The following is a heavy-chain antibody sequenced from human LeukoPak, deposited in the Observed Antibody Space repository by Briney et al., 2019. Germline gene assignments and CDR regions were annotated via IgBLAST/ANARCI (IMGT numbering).Heavy chain of an antibody. Sequence: GGSLRLSCAASGFTVSSNYMSWVRQAPGKGLEWVSVIYSGGSTYYADSVKGRFTISRDNSKNTLYLQMNSLRAEDTAVYYCARVHDFWSGYTFYYYYYMDVWGKGTTVTASS. CDR3: ARVHDFWSGYTFYYYYYMDV. D-gene: IGHD3-3*01. CDR2: IYSGGST. J-gene: IGHJ6*03. V-gene: IGHV3-53*01. CDR1: GFTVSSNY.